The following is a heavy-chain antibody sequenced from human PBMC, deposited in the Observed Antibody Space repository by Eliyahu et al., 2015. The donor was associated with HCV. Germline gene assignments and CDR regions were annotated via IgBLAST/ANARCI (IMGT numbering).Heavy chain of an antibody. D-gene: IGHD3/OR15-3a*01. V-gene: IGHV1-69*02. CDR3: ATRGPMYYGMNV. CDR1: GGXFSNXT. J-gene: IGHJ6*02. Sequence: QVQMVQSGAEVKKPGSSXKVSXKVSGGXFSNXTINWVRQAPGQGLEWXGRTIPVRXLAVPHYAEKFEGRITITADTSTTTAYMELSSLRSEDTAVYYCATRGPMYYGMNVWGQGTTVTVSS. CDR2: TIPVRXLAVP.